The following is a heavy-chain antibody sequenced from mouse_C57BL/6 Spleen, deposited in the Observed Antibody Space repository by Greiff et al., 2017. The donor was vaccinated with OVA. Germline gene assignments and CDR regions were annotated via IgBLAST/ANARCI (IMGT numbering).Heavy chain of an antibody. D-gene: IGHD3-1*01. J-gene: IGHJ2*01. CDR1: GYTFTSYW. V-gene: IGHV1-50*01. CDR2: IDPSDSYT. CDR3: AIEQLGLPLGY. Sequence: QVQLQQPGAELVKPGASVKLSCKASGYTFTSYWMTWVKQRPGQGLEWIGEIDPSDSYTNYNEKFKGKATLTVDTSSSTASMQISSLTSEDSAVDDCAIEQLGLPLGYWCQGTTLTVSS.